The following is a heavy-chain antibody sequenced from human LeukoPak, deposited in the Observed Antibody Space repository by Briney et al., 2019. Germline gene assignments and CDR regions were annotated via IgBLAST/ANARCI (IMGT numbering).Heavy chain of an antibody. J-gene: IGHJ4*02. CDR3: ARDGSGSYGYYFDS. CDR1: GGSIRSYY. Sequence: SETLSLTCNVSGGSIRSYYWSWVRQPPGKGLEWIGYIYYSGSTNYNPSLESRVTISVDTSKNFFSLILSSVTAADTAVYYCARDGSGSYGYYFDSWGQGTLVTVSS. D-gene: IGHD1-26*01. V-gene: IGHV4-59*01. CDR2: IYYSGST.